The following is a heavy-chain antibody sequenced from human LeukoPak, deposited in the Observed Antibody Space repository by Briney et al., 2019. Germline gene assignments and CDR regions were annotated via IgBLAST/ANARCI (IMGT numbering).Heavy chain of an antibody. Sequence: SVKVSCKASGGTFSSYAISWVRQAPGQGLEWMGGIIPNFGTANYAQKFQGRVTISADESTSTAYMELSSLRSEETAVYYCGSGGDRIAAAGYYFDYWRQGTLVTVSS. CDR2: IIPNFGTA. D-gene: IGHD6-13*01. J-gene: IGHJ4*02. CDR1: GGTFSSYA. CDR3: GSGGDRIAAAGYYFDY. V-gene: IGHV1-69*13.